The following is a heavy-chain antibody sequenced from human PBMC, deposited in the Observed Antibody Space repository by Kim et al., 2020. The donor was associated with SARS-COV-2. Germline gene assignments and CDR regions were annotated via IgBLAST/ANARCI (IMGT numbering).Heavy chain of an antibody. CDR1: GYTFTSYD. CDR2: MNPNSGNT. CDR3: AITVWGSYRSYYFDY. Sequence: ASVKVSCKASGYTFTSYDINWVRQATGQGLEWMGWMNPNSGNTGCAQKFQGRVTMTRNTSISTAYMELSSLRSEDTAVYYCAITVWGSYRSYYFDYWGQGTLVTVSS. V-gene: IGHV1-8*01. J-gene: IGHJ4*02. D-gene: IGHD3-16*02.